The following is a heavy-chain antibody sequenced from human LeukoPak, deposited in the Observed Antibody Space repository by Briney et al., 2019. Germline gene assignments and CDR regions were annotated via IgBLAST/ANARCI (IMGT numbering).Heavy chain of an antibody. D-gene: IGHD1-26*01. J-gene: IGHJ3*02. CDR1: GFTFDDYG. Sequence: GGSLRLSCAASGFTFDDYGMSWVRQAPGKGLEWVSGINWNGGSTGYADSVKGRFTISRDSAKNSLYLQMNSLRAEDTALYYCARSIVGATIGAFDIWGQGTMVTVSS. V-gene: IGHV3-20*04. CDR3: ARSIVGATIGAFDI. CDR2: INWNGGST.